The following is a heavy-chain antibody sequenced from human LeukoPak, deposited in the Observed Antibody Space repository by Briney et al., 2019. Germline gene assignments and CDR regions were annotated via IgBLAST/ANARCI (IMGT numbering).Heavy chain of an antibody. CDR3: ARRAPFSNWFDP. CDR2: IYFSGST. J-gene: IGHJ5*02. CDR1: GASITNDDYY. D-gene: IGHD2-2*01. Sequence: SETLSLTCTVSGASITNDDYYWSCIRQHPGKGLEWIGYIYFSGSTYYNPTLKSRASVSVDTSKSQFSLRLPSVTAADTAVYYCARRAPFSNWFDPWGQGTLVIVSS. V-gene: IGHV4-31*03.